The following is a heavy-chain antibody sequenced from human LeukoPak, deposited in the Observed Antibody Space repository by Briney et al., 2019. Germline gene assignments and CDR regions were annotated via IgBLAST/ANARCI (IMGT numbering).Heavy chain of an antibody. V-gene: IGHV3-74*01. CDR1: GFTFSSYW. CDR2: INSDGSST. J-gene: IGHJ3*02. CDR3: ARDSYASSGADAFDI. Sequence: GGSLRLSCAASGFTFSSYWMHWVRQAPGKGLVWVSRINSDGSSTSYAGSVKGRFTISRDNAKNTLYLQMNSLRAEDTAVYYCARDSYASSGADAFDIWGQGTMVTVSS. D-gene: IGHD3-22*01.